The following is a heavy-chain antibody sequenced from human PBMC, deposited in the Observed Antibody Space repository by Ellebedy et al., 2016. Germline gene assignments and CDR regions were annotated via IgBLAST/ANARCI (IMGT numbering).Heavy chain of an antibody. CDR1: GVSIYSYY. J-gene: IGHJ4*02. D-gene: IGHD1-26*01. Sequence: GSLRLSCSVSGVSIYSYYWTWIRQPPGKGLEWIGYIYYTGTTNYNPSLKSRLTISLDTSKNQLSLKLSSVTAADTAVYYCARPVSYTGSEFDCWGQGTLVTVSS. V-gene: IGHV4-59*08. CDR3: ARPVSYTGSEFDC. CDR2: IYYTGTT.